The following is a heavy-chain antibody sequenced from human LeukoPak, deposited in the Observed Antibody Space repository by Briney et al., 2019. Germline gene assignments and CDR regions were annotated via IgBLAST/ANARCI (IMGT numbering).Heavy chain of an antibody. Sequence: GESLKISCKGFGYTFTNYWIGWVRQMPGRGLEWMGIIHPGDSDTRYSPSFQGQVTISVDKSISTAYLQWSSLKASDTAMYYCARMDGSYSFDYWGQGTLVTVSS. CDR2: IHPGDSDT. D-gene: IGHD1-26*01. CDR3: ARMDGSYSFDY. CDR1: GYTFTNYW. J-gene: IGHJ4*02. V-gene: IGHV5-51*01.